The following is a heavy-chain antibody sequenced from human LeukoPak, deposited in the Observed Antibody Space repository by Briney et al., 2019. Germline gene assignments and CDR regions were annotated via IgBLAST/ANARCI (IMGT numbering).Heavy chain of an antibody. CDR3: ARVGGYSCSSTSCYTTGFDY. D-gene: IGHD2-2*02. J-gene: IGHJ4*02. CDR1: AGSISSSSYY. CDR2: IYYSGST. V-gene: IGHV4-39*07. Sequence: SETLSLTCTVSAGSISSSSYYWGWIRQPPGKGLEWIGSIYYSGSTYYNPSLKSRVTISVDTSKNQFSLKLSSVTAADTAVYYCARVGGYSCSSTSCYTTGFDYWGQGTLVTVSS.